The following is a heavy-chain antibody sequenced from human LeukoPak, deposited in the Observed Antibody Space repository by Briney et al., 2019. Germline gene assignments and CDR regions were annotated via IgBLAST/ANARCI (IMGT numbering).Heavy chain of an antibody. J-gene: IGHJ4*02. D-gene: IGHD6-6*01. Sequence: GESLKISCKGSGYNFTNCWISWVRQMPGKGLEWMGTIDPSDSYNNYSPSFQGHVTISADKSISTAYLQWSSLKASDTAMYYCARAYSRSRFDYWGQGTLVTVS. V-gene: IGHV5-10-1*01. CDR1: GYNFTNCW. CDR2: IDPSDSYN. CDR3: ARAYSRSRFDY.